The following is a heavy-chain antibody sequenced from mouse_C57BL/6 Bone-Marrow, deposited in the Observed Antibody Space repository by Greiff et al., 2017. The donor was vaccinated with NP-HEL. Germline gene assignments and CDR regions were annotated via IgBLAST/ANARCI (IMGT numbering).Heavy chain of an antibody. Sequence: VQLQQSGAELVRPGASVKLSCTASGFNIKDDYMHWVKQRPEQGLEWIGWIDPENGDTEYASKFQGKGTITADTSSNTAYLQLSSLTSEDTAVYYCTTRDDGNYYWYFDVWGTGTTVTVSS. CDR1: GFNIKDDY. CDR3: TTRDDGNYYWYFDV. J-gene: IGHJ1*03. CDR2: IDPENGDT. V-gene: IGHV14-4*01. D-gene: IGHD2-1*01.